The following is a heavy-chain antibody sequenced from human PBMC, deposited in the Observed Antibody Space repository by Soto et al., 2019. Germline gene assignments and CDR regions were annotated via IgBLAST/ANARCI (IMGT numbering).Heavy chain of an antibody. CDR3: ARRYCSGGSCYSAFDY. CDR1: GGSIRNYY. D-gene: IGHD2-15*01. J-gene: IGHJ4*02. Sequence: SETLSLTCTVSGGSIRNYYWNWIRQPPGKGLEWIGNISYSGSTNYNPSLKSRVTISVDTSKNQFSLKLSSVTTADTAVYYCARRYCSGGSCYSAFDYWGQGTLVTVSS. CDR2: ISYSGST. V-gene: IGHV4-59*01.